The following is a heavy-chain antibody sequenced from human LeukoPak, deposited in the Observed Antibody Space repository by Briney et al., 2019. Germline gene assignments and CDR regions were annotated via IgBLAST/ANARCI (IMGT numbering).Heavy chain of an antibody. J-gene: IGHJ6*02. CDR3: ARIMVYAIRGDLYYYYGMDV. CDR2: ISSSSSYI. CDR1: GFTFSSYS. D-gene: IGHD2-8*01. V-gene: IGHV3-21*01. Sequence: PGGSLRLSCAASGFTFSSYSMNWVRQAPGKGLEWVSSISSSSSYIYYADSVKGRFTISRDNAKNSLYLQMNSLRAEDTAVYYCARIMVYAIRGDLYYYYGMDVWGQRTTVTVSS.